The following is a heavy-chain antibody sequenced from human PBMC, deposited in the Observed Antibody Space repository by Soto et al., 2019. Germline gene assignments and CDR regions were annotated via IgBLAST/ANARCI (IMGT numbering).Heavy chain of an antibody. V-gene: IGHV3-48*02. CDR3: ARTYDFWSGSDAFDI. J-gene: IGHJ3*02. Sequence: EVQLVESGGGLVQPGGSLRLSCAASGFTFSSYSMNWVRQAPGKGLEWVSYISSSSSTIYYADSVKGRFTISRDNAKNSLYLQMNSLRDEDTAVYYCARTYDFWSGSDAFDIWGQGTMVTVSS. CDR2: ISSSSSTI. D-gene: IGHD3-3*01. CDR1: GFTFSSYS.